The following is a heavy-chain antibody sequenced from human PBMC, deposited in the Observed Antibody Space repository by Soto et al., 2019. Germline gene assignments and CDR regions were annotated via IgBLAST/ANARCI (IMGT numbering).Heavy chain of an antibody. Sequence: QITLKESGPTLVKPTQTLTLTCSFSGFSLTTGGVGVGWIRQPPGKALEWLAVIYWDDDKRYSPSLKSRLTINKDTSKHQVVLTMTDMDPLDTATYYCTHSPFFGDKLDYWGPGTLVTVS. CDR1: GFSLTTGGVG. CDR2: IYWDDDK. CDR3: THSPFFGDKLDY. D-gene: IGHD2-21*01. J-gene: IGHJ4*02. V-gene: IGHV2-5*02.